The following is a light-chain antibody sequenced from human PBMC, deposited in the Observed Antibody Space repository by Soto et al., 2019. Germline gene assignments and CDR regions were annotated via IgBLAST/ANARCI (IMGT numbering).Light chain of an antibody. CDR3: HQSNDWPYT. Sequence: EIVMTQSPATLSVSPGERATLSCRASQSVRSNLAWYQQKPGQAPRLLIHGASTRATGIPARFSGSGSGTAFTLTITSLQSEDFAVYYCHQSNDWPYTFGQGTKLEIK. V-gene: IGKV3-15*01. CDR1: QSVRSN. CDR2: GAS. J-gene: IGKJ2*01.